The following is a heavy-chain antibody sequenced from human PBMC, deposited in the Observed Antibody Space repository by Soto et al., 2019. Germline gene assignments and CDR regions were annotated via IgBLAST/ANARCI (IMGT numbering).Heavy chain of an antibody. CDR1: GYTFTDYA. D-gene: IGHD3-10*01. J-gene: IGHJ4*02. V-gene: IGHV1-3*01. CDR3: ARGSGSHYAPFDN. Sequence: QVLLVQSGAEVKKPGASVKIPCETSGYTFTDYAVDWVRQAPGQRLEWMGWINAATGNTRYSQKFQGRVTITRDTSANTAYMDLSSLGSEDTAVYYCARGSGSHYAPFDNWGQGTLVTVSS. CDR2: INAATGNT.